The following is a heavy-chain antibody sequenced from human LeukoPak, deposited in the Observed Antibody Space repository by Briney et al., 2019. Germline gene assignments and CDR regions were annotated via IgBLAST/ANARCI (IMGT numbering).Heavy chain of an antibody. Sequence: SVKVSRKASGGTFSSYAISWVRQAPGQGLEWMGGIIPIFGTANYAQKFQGRVTITADESTSTAYMELSSLRSEDTAVYYCARVGHYYDSSRLDVWGQGTTVTVSS. D-gene: IGHD3-22*01. J-gene: IGHJ6*02. CDR1: GGTFSSYA. CDR2: IIPIFGTA. V-gene: IGHV1-69*13. CDR3: ARVGHYYDSSRLDV.